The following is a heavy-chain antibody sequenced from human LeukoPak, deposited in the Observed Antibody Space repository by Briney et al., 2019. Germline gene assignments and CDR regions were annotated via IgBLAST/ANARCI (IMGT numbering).Heavy chain of an antibody. CDR2: IFYSGST. CDR3: ARDTLYFVWCMDV. V-gene: IGHV4-59*01. J-gene: IGHJ6*02. Sequence: SETLSLTCTVPDGSISSYYWSWIRQPPGKGLEWIGFIFYSGSTNYNPSLRSRVTISADKSKNQFSLKLTAVTAADTAVYYCARDTLYFVWCMDVWGQGTTVTASS. D-gene: IGHD3-16*01. CDR1: DGSISSYY.